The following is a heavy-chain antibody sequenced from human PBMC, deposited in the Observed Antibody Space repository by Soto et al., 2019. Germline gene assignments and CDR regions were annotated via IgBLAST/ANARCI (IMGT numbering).Heavy chain of an antibody. D-gene: IGHD6-25*01. J-gene: IGHJ4*02. Sequence: VEMVQSGGGSVQPGRTLSLSGAGSQLNVGGVVHLPFEGPCKHCPPKRPGRGLGGVSEISPVGTSTPYVDSVRARFIVSRDNAQSTLYLQLPGRRVEDTGVYSCATLSAATDFWGQGDLVNLSS. V-gene: IGHV3-74*03. CDR2: ISPVGTST. CDR1: QLNVGGVVHLPFEGPC. CDR3: ATLSAATDF.